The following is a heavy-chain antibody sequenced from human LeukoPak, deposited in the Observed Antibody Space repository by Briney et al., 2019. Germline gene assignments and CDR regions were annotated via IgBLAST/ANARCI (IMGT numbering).Heavy chain of an antibody. D-gene: IGHD6-19*01. V-gene: IGHV3-53*01. CDR2: IYSGGST. J-gene: IGHJ3*02. CDR1: GFTVDSNY. CDR3: ARDRVAVAGRIYAFDI. Sequence: PGGSLRLSCAASGFTVDSNYLSWVRQAPGKGLEWVSVIYSGGSTYYADSVKGRFTISRDNSKNTLYLQMNSLRAEDTAVYYCARDRVAVAGRIYAFDIWGQGTMVTVSS.